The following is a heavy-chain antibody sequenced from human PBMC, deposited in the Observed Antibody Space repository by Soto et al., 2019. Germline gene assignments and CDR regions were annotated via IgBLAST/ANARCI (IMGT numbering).Heavy chain of an antibody. CDR3: ARPGYSNYGPGVDV. J-gene: IGHJ6*02. D-gene: IGHD4-4*01. V-gene: IGHV3-74*01. CDR1: GFTFSVYW. CDR2: IDSDGSTT. Sequence: EVQLVESGGGLVQPGGSLRLSCAASGFTFSVYWMHWVRQAPGKGLVWVSRIDSDGSTTSYADSVKGRITISRENAKSKLFLQINSARAEDTAVYYCARPGYSNYGPGVDVWGQGTTVTVSS.